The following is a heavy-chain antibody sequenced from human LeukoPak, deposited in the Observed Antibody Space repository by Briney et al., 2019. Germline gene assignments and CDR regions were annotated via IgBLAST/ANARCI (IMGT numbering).Heavy chain of an antibody. D-gene: IGHD3/OR15-3a*01. CDR1: GFTFSSYA. CDR3: AKPVRGLDSDGFDI. J-gene: IGHJ3*02. V-gene: IGHV3-64*04. CDR2: ISSNGGST. Sequence: GGSLRLSCSASGFTFSSYAMHWVRQAPGKGLEYVSAISSNGGSTYYADSVKGRFTISRDNSKNTLYLQMNSLRAEDTAVYYCAKPVRGLDSDGFDIWGQGTMVTVSS.